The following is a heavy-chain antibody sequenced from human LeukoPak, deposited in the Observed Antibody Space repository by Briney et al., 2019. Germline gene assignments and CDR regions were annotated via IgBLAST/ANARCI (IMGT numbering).Heavy chain of an antibody. CDR3: ARGGGLDV. CDR2: INHNGSVN. D-gene: IGHD3-16*01. V-gene: IGHV3-7*03. CDR1: GFTFSSYW. J-gene: IGHJ6*02. Sequence: GESLRLSCAASGFTFSSYWMNWARQAPGKGLEWVASINHNGSVNYYVDSVKGRFTISRDNAKNSLYLQMSNLRAEDTAVYFCARGGGLDVWGQGATVTVSS.